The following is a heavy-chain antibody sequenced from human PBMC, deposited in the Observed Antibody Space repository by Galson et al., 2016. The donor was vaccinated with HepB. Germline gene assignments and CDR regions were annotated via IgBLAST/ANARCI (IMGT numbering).Heavy chain of an antibody. V-gene: IGHV1-18*01. CDR3: ATSKGALAAIGGYWNFDL. CDR1: PYSSTSYA. D-gene: IGHD5-24*01. J-gene: IGHJ2*01. Sequence: SVKVSCKASPYSSTSYAINWVRQAPGQGLEWMGWISVYNGNTNYAQKLQDRVSMTTDTSTRTAYMELRSLTSDDTAVYYCATSKGALAAIGGYWNFDLWGRGTLVTVSS. CDR2: ISVYNGNT.